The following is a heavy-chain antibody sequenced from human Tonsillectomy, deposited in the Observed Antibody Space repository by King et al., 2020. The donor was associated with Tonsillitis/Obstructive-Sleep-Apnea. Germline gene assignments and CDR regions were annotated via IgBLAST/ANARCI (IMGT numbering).Heavy chain of an antibody. Sequence: QITLKESGPTLVKPTQTLTLTCTFSGFSLSTSGLGVGWIRQPPGKALEWLALIYWDDDKRYSPSLKSRLTINKDTSKNQVVLTMTNMDPVDTATYYCAHTTYYDFWSGYYGTFDYWGQGTLVTVSS. CDR2: IYWDDDK. V-gene: IGHV2-5*02. CDR3: AHTTYYDFWSGYYGTFDY. J-gene: IGHJ4*02. D-gene: IGHD3-3*01. CDR1: GFSLSTSGLG.